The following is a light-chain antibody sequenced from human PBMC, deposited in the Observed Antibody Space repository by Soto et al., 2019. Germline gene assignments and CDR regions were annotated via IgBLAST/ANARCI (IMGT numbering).Light chain of an antibody. V-gene: IGLV2-14*01. Sequence: QSALTQPASVSGSPGQSITISCTGTGSDVGGYNYVSWFQQHPGKAPKLMIYDVTYRPSGVSNRFSGSKSGNTASLTISGLQAEDEADYFCCSYTGSSTYVFGTGTKVTVL. J-gene: IGLJ1*01. CDR2: DVT. CDR3: CSYTGSSTYV. CDR1: GSDVGGYNY.